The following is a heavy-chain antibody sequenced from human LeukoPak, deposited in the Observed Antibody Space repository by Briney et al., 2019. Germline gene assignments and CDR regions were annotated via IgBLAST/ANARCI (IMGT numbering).Heavy chain of an antibody. D-gene: IGHD1-14*01. V-gene: IGHV3-23*01. Sequence: GGSLRLSCAASGFTFSKFAMSWVRQAPGKGLEWVSSISAPGDSTYYADSVKGRFTISRDNSKNTLFLLMNTPRAEDTAVYYCARDAGKGSKDFGFDYWGQGVRVIVSS. CDR1: GFTFSKFA. CDR3: ARDAGKGSKDFGFDY. CDR2: ISAPGDST. J-gene: IGHJ4*02.